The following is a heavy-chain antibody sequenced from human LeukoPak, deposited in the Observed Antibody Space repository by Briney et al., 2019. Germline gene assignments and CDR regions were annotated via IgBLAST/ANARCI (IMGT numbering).Heavy chain of an antibody. J-gene: IGHJ4*02. V-gene: IGHV1-2*02. Sequence: ASVKVSCKASGYTSSNYGINWVRQAPGQGLEWMGWINPNSGGTNYAQKFQGRVTMTRDTSISTAYMELSRLRSDDTAVYYCARDDAQPYDFWSGYYNNWGQGTLVTVSS. CDR2: INPNSGGT. D-gene: IGHD3-3*01. CDR1: GYTSSNYG. CDR3: ARDDAQPYDFWSGYYNN.